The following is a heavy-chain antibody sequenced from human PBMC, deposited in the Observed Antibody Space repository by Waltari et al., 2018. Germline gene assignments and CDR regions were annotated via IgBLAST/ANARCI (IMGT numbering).Heavy chain of an antibody. J-gene: IGHJ3*02. CDR3: ARPRPYYYDSSGYYPRAFDI. V-gene: IGHV4-38-2*01. D-gene: IGHD3-22*01. Sequence: QVQLQESGPGLVKPSETLSLTCAVSGYSISSGYYWGWIRQPPGKGLEWIGSIYHSGSTDVNPSLKSRVTISVDTSKNQFSLKLSSVTAADTAVYYCARPRPYYYDSSGYYPRAFDIWGQGTMVTVSS. CDR2: IYHSGST. CDR1: GYSISSGYY.